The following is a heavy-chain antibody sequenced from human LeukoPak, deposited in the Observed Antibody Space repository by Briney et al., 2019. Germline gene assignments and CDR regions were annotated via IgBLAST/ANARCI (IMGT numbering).Heavy chain of an antibody. CDR3: ARDHKSRYSSGWYPDY. Sequence: GGSLRLSCAASGFTFSDYYMSWIRQAPGKGLEWVSYISSSGSTIYYADSVKGRFTISRDNAKNSLYLQMNSLRAEDTAVYYCARDHKSRYSSGWYPDYWGQGTLVTVSS. J-gene: IGHJ4*02. CDR1: GFTFSDYY. CDR2: ISSSGSTI. V-gene: IGHV3-11*01. D-gene: IGHD6-19*01.